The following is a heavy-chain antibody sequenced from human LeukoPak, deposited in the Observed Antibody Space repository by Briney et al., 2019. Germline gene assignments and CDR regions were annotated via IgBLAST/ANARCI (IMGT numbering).Heavy chain of an antibody. CDR3: AREGVVAAHDNWFDP. D-gene: IGHD2-15*01. Sequence: SVKVSCKASGGTFSSYAISWVRQAPGQGLEWMGGIIPIFGTANYAQKFQGGVTITTDESTSTAYMELSSLRSEDTAVYYCAREGVVAAHDNWFDPWGQGTLVTVSS. V-gene: IGHV1-69*05. CDR1: GGTFSSYA. CDR2: IIPIFGTA. J-gene: IGHJ5*02.